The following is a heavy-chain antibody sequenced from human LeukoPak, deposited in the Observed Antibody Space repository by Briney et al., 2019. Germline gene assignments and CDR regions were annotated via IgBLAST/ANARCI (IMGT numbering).Heavy chain of an antibody. CDR3: ARELGSELY. V-gene: IGHV4-39*07. D-gene: IGHD3-10*01. J-gene: IGHJ4*02. Sequence: SPTLSLTCTVSGGSISSRNYYWGWIRPPPGKGLEWIGSIYYSGSTYYTPSLKSRVTISVDTSKNQFSLKLSSVTAADTAVYYCARELGSELYWGQGTLVTVSS. CDR1: GGSISSRNYY. CDR2: IYYSGST.